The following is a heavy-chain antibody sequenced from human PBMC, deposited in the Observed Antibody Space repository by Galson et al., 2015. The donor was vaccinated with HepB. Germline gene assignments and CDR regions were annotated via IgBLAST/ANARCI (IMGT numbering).Heavy chain of an antibody. J-gene: IGHJ6*02. CDR3: TTDASSAYYYGYYYGMDV. CDR1: GFTVSRSY. Sequence: SLRLSCAASGFTVSRSYMAWVRQAPGKGLEWVGRIKSKTDGGTTDYAAPVKARFTISRDDSKNTLYLQMNSLKTEDTAVYYCTTDASSAYYYGYYYGMDVWGQGTTVTVSS. D-gene: IGHD3-22*01. V-gene: IGHV3-15*01. CDR2: IKSKTDGGTT.